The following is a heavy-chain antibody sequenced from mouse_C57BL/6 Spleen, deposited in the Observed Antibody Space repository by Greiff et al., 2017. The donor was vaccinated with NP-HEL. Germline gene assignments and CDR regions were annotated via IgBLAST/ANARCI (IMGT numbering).Heavy chain of an antibody. CDR1: GYTFTSYW. J-gene: IGHJ2*01. CDR2: IHPNSGST. Sequence: VQLQQPGAELVKPGASVKLSCKASGYTFTSYWMHWVKQRPGQGLEWIGMIHPNSGSTNYNEKFKSKATLTVDKSSSTAYMQLSSLTSEDTAVDYCAGYYGSGKGYWGQGTTLTVSS. CDR3: AGYYGSGKGY. V-gene: IGHV1-64*01. D-gene: IGHD1-1*01.